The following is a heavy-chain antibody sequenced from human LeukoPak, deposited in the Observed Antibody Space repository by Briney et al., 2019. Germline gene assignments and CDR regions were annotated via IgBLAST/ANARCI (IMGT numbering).Heavy chain of an antibody. CDR2: IYYSGST. Sequence: SETLSLTCTVSGGSISSYYWSWIRQPPGKGLEWIGYIYYSGSTNYNPSLKSRVTISVDTSKNQFSLKLSSVTAADTAVYYCPRGRRYCSSTSCPYYYYGMDVWGQGTTVTVSS. J-gene: IGHJ6*02. V-gene: IGHV4-59*01. D-gene: IGHD2-2*01. CDR3: PRGRRYCSSTSCPYYYYGMDV. CDR1: GGSISSYY.